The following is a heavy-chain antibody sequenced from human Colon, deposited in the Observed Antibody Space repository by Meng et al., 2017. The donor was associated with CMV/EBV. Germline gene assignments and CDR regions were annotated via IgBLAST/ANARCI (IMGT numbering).Heavy chain of an antibody. CDR3: ATVVRFPVGGQYYYHGMDV. V-gene: IGHV3-48*03. CDR2: ISSSGNTI. J-gene: IGHJ6*02. CDR1: GFSFSSYE. D-gene: IGHD3-3*01. Sequence: GESLKISYAASGFSFSSYEMNWVRQAPGKGLEWVSYISSSGNTIHYADSVKGRFTISRDNVKNSLYLHMNSLRAEDTAVYYCATVVRFPVGGQYYYHGMDVWGQGTTVTVSS.